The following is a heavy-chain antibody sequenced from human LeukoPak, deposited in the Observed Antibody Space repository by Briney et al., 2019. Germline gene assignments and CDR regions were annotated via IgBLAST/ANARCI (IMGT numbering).Heavy chain of an antibody. CDR3: ARDPRSGSYSSFDY. CDR2: INWNGGST. D-gene: IGHD1-26*01. J-gene: IGHJ4*02. CDR1: GFTFDDYG. V-gene: IGHV3-20*04. Sequence: PGGSLRLSCAASGFTFDDYGMSWVRQAPGKGLEWVSGINWNGGSTGYADSVKSRFTISRDNAKNSLYLQMNSLRAEDTALYYCARDPRSGSYSSFDYWGQGTLVTVSS.